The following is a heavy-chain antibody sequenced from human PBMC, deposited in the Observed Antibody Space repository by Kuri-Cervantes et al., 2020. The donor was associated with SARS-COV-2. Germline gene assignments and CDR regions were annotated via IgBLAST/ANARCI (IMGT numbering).Heavy chain of an antibody. Sequence: ESLKISCTVSGGSISSYYWSWIRQPPGKGLEWIGEINHSGSTNYNPSLKSRVTISVDTSKNQFSLKLSSVTAADTAVYYCARVEHRGYDFWSGYYNYYYYGMDVWGQGTTVTVSS. CDR3: ARVEHRGYDFWSGYYNYYYYGMDV. V-gene: IGHV4-34*01. J-gene: IGHJ6*02. D-gene: IGHD3-3*01. CDR1: GGSISSYY. CDR2: INHSGST.